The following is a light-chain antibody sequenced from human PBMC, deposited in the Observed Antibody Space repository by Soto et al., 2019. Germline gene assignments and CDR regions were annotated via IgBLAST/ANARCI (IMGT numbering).Light chain of an antibody. CDR1: QSISSW. Sequence: DIQVTQSPSTLSASVADRATITCRASQSISSWLAWYQQKPGKAPKLLIYDASSLQSGVPSRFSVSGSGTDFTLTISSLQPEDFATYYCQQSYSTPLTCGQGTRLEIK. J-gene: IGKJ5*01. V-gene: IGKV1-39*01. CDR3: QQSYSTPLT. CDR2: DAS.